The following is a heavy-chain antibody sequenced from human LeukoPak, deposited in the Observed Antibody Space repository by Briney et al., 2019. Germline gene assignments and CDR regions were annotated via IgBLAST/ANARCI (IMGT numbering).Heavy chain of an antibody. J-gene: IGHJ4*02. V-gene: IGHV3-23*05. CDR3: ARGITVFGTLDY. CDR2: ITGNIIDT. D-gene: IGHD3-3*01. CDR1: GFTFRNYA. Sequence: PGGSLRLSCAASGFTFRNYAMSWVRQAPGKGLEWVSAITGNIIDTYYVDSVRGRFTISRDNSKNTLYLQMDSLRAEDTATYYCARGITVFGTLDYWGQGTLVTVSS.